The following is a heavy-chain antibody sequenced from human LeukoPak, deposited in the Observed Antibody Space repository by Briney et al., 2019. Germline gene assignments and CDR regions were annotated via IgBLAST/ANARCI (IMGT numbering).Heavy chain of an antibody. D-gene: IGHD6-13*01. CDR2: ISGSGDST. J-gene: IGHJ4*02. CDR3: VRNSGGSAAHPFDY. CDR1: GFTFSSYA. Sequence: PGGSLRLSCAASGFTFSSYAMSWVRQAPGKGLEWVSGISGSGDSTFYADAVKGRFTISRDNSKNTLYLQMNSLRAEDTALYYCVRNSGGSAAHPFDYWGQGTLVTVSS. V-gene: IGHV3-23*01.